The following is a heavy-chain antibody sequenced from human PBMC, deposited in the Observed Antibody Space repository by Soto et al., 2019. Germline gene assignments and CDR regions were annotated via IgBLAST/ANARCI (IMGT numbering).Heavy chain of an antibody. D-gene: IGHD6-19*01. CDR2: ISAYNGNT. Sequence: ASVKVSCKASGYTFTSYGISWVRQAPGQGLEWMGWISAYNGNTNYAQKLQGRVTMTTDTSTSTAYMELRSLRSDDTAVYYCARDKAVAGTSVYFQHWGQGTLVTVSS. J-gene: IGHJ1*01. CDR1: GYTFTSYG. V-gene: IGHV1-18*01. CDR3: ARDKAVAGTSVYFQH.